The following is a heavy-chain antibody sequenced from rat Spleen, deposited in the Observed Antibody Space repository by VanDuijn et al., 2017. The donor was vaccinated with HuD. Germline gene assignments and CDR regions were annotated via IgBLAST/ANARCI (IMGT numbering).Heavy chain of an antibody. CDR1: GFPFSNYG. J-gene: IGHJ2*01. CDR2: ISPSGGST. V-gene: IGHV5-27*01. CDR3: TTDPFDY. Sequence: EVQLVESGGGLVQPGRSLKLSCAASGFPFSNYGMAGVRQAPTKGLEWGAPISPSGGSTYYRDSVKGRFTVSRDNAKSSLYLQMDSLRSEDTATYYCTTDPFDYWGQGVMVTVSS.